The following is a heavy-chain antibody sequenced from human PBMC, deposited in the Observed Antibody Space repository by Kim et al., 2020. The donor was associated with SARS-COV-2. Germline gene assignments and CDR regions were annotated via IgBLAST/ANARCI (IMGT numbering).Heavy chain of an antibody. CDR1: GYSFTSYW. V-gene: IGHV5-51*01. Sequence: GESLKISCKGSGYSFTSYWIGWVRQMPGKGLEWMGIIYPGDSDTRYSPSFQGQVTISADKSISTAYLQWSSLKASDTAMYYCARRHPTKYYYDSSVGNWFDPWGQGTLVTVSS. CDR2: IYPGDSDT. CDR3: ARRHPTKYYYDSSVGNWFDP. J-gene: IGHJ5*02. D-gene: IGHD3-22*01.